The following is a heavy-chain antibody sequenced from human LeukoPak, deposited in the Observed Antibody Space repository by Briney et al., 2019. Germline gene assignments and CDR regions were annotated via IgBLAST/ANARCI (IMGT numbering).Heavy chain of an antibody. CDR2: ISGSSGTI. Sequence: PGGSLRLSCAASGFTFSSYSMNWVRQAPGKGLEWVSYISGSSGTIYYADSVKGLFTISRDNAKNSLYLQMNSLRGEDTAVYYCARRSEFGVLYYMDVWGKGTTVTVSS. J-gene: IGHJ6*03. CDR1: GFTFSSYS. CDR3: ARRSEFGVLYYMDV. D-gene: IGHD3-16*01. V-gene: IGHV3-48*01.